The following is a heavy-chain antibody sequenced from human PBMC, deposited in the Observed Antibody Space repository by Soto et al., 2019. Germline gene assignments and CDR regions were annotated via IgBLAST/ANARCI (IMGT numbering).Heavy chain of an antibody. CDR1: GYTFNYYW. J-gene: IGHJ4*02. Sequence: PGESLKISCKCSGYTFNYYWIGWVRQMPGKGLEWMGIIHPGDSDIRYSPSLQGQVTISADKSISTAYLQWDSLQASDTAMYYCARHGSERSVQHFFDHWGQGTLVTVSS. D-gene: IGHD1-1*01. V-gene: IGHV5-51*01. CDR2: IHPGDSDI. CDR3: ARHGSERSVQHFFDH.